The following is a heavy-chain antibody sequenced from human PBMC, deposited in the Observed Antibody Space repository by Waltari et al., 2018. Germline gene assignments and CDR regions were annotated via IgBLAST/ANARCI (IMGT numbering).Heavy chain of an antibody. J-gene: IGHJ5*02. Sequence: QVQLVQSGAEVRKPGSSVKVSCKASGGTFGSYAITWVRQAPGEGLEWMGGSIPIFGTAPNFAQKFQGRLTITADESTATVYMDLSSLRSDDTAVYYCARRQLGGAFDPWGQGTLVSVSS. V-gene: IGHV1-69*12. CDR3: ARRQLGGAFDP. CDR2: SIPIFGTAP. CDR1: GGTFGSYA. D-gene: IGHD3-16*01.